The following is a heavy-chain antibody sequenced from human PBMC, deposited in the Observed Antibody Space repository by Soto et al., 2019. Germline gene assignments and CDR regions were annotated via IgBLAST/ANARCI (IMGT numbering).Heavy chain of an antibody. CDR2: IYYSGST. V-gene: IGHV4-61*01. J-gene: IGHJ6*02. CDR3: ARPLYSYGPMDV. D-gene: IGHD5-18*01. CDR1: GGCVSSGSYY. Sequence: PSEMLSLTCTVSGGCVSSGSYYWSWIRQPPGKGLEWIGYIYYSGSTNYNPSLKSRVTVSVDTSKNQFSLKLSSVTAADTAVYYCARPLYSYGPMDVWGQGTTVTVSS.